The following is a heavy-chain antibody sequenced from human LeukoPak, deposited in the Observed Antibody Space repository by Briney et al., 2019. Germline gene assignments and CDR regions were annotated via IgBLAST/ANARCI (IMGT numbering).Heavy chain of an antibody. CDR1: GGSISSGSYY. J-gene: IGHJ4*02. CDR2: IYTSGST. Sequence: PSETLSLTCTVSGGSISSGSYYWSWIRQPAGKGLEWIGRIYTSGSTNYNPSLKSRVTISVDTSKNQCSLKLSSVTAADTAVYYCARGRAEDFDYWGQGTLVTVSS. D-gene: IGHD6-13*01. CDR3: ARGRAEDFDY. V-gene: IGHV4-61*02.